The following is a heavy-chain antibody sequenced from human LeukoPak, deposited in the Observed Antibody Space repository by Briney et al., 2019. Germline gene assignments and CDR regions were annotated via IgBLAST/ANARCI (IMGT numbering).Heavy chain of an antibody. J-gene: IGHJ4*02. V-gene: IGHV3-30*04. CDR3: ARDLSLIALTD. D-gene: IGHD3-22*01. Sequence: PGGSLRLSCAASGFTFSSYAMHWVRQAPGKGLGWVAVISYDGSNKYYADSVKGRFTISRDNSKNTVYLQMNSLRAEDTAVYYFARDLSLIALTDWGQGTLVTVSS. CDR1: GFTFSSYA. CDR2: ISYDGSNK.